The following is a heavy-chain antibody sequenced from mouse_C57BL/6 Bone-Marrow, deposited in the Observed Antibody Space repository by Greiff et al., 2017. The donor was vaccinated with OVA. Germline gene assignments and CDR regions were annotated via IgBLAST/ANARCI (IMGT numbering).Heavy chain of an antibody. Sequence: QVQLKQPGAELVKPGASVKLSCKASGYTFTSYWMHWVKQRPGQGLEWIGMIHPNSGSTTYTEKFKSKATLTVDKSSSTAYMQLSSLTSEDSAVYYCARTGGLGHLDYWGQGTTLTGSS. CDR2: IHPNSGST. CDR1: GYTFTSYW. D-gene: IGHD4-1*01. CDR3: ARTGGLGHLDY. J-gene: IGHJ2*01. V-gene: IGHV1-64*01.